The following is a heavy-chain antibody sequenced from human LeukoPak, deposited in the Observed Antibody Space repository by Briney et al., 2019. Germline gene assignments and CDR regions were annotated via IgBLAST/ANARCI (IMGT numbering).Heavy chain of an antibody. CDR1: GGSISSSSYY. Sequence: SETLSLTCTVSGGSISSSSYYWGWIRQPPGKGLEWIGSIYYSGSTYYNPSLKSRVTISVDTSKNQFSLKLSSVTAADTAVYYCASGNFDFWSGYPWGSMSFDIWGQGTMVTVSS. J-gene: IGHJ3*02. CDR2: IYYSGST. V-gene: IGHV4-39*07. CDR3: ASGNFDFWSGYPWGSMSFDI. D-gene: IGHD3-3*01.